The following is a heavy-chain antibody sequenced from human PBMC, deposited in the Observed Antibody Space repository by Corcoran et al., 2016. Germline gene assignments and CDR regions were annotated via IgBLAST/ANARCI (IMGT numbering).Heavy chain of an antibody. V-gene: IGHV3-30*18. CDR2: ISYDGSNK. Sequence: QVQLVESGGGVVQPGRSLRLSCAASGFTFSSYGMHWVRQAPGKGLEWGAVISYDGSNKYYADSVKGRFTISRDNSKNTLYLQMNSLRAEDTAVYYGAQAHSGSLHALVIWGQGTMVTVSA. CDR3: AQAHSGSLHALVI. CDR1: GFTFSSYG. D-gene: IGHD1-26*01. J-gene: IGHJ3*02.